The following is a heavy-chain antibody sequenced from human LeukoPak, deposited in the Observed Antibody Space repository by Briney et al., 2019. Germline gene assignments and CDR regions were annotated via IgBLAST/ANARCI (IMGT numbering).Heavy chain of an antibody. V-gene: IGHV3-48*01. CDR2: INSSSTTI. J-gene: IGHJ5*02. CDR1: GFTFSSYE. Sequence: GGSLRLSCAASGFTFSSYEMNWVRQAPGKGREGVSYINSSSTTIYYADSVKGRFTISRDNAKNSLYQQSNSLRVENTTVYYFARSLVVGAPYTYHWGQGTLVTVSS. CDR3: ARSLVVGAPYTYH. D-gene: IGHD2-15*01.